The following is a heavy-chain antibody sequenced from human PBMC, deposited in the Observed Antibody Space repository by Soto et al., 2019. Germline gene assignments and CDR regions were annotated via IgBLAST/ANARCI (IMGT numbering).Heavy chain of an antibody. V-gene: IGHV1-69*12. Sequence: QVQLVQSGAEVKKPGSSVKVSCKASGGTFSSYAISWVRQAPGQGLEWMGGIIPIFGTANYAQKFQGRVTLTAEESTSTAYMELSSLRSEDTAVYYCARDPPTVTTTYDAFDIWGQGTMVTVSS. J-gene: IGHJ3*02. D-gene: IGHD4-17*01. CDR3: ARDPPTVTTTYDAFDI. CDR1: GGTFSSYA. CDR2: IIPIFGTA.